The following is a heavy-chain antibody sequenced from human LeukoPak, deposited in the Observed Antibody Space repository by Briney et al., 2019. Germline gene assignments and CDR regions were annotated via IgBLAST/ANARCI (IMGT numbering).Heavy chain of an antibody. Sequence: SETLSLTCAVYGESFSGYYWSWIRQPPGKGLEWIGEINHSGSTNYNPSLKSRVTISVDTSKNQFSLKLSSVTAADTAVYYCAREAAATDYWGQGTLVTVSS. CDR1: GESFSGYY. CDR3: AREAAATDY. CDR2: INHSGST. V-gene: IGHV4-34*01. J-gene: IGHJ4*02. D-gene: IGHD6-25*01.